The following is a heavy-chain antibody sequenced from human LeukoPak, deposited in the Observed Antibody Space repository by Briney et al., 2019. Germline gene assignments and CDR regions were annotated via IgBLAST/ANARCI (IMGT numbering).Heavy chain of an antibody. CDR3: LRSEEAVAGHSPFDY. Sequence: GRSLRLSCAASRFTFNIFGMHWVRQAPGKGLEWVAVISFDGANKYYADSVKGRFSISRDNSKDTLYLQMNSLRAEDTAVYYCLRSEEAVAGHSPFDYWGQGTLVTVSS. CDR1: RFTFNIFG. V-gene: IGHV3-30*03. CDR2: ISFDGANK. J-gene: IGHJ4*02. D-gene: IGHD6-19*01.